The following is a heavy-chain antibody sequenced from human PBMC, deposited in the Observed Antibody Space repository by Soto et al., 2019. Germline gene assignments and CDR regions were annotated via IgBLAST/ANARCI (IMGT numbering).Heavy chain of an antibody. CDR3: AKDQGNTIVGASRGFDH. CDR2: ISGSGSGT. CDR1: GFTFSTYA. D-gene: IGHD1-26*01. V-gene: IGHV3-23*01. J-gene: IGHJ4*02. Sequence: GGSLRLSCAVSGFTFSTYAMNWVRQAPGKGLEWLSLISGSGSGTYYADSVKGRFTISRDNSKNTLYLQMNSLRAEDMAVYYCAKDQGNTIVGASRGFDHWGQGTLVTVSS.